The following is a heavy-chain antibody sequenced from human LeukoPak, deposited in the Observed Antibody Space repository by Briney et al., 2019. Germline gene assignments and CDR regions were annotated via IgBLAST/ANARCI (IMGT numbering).Heavy chain of an antibody. V-gene: IGHV3-23*01. J-gene: IGHJ4*02. D-gene: IGHD3-3*01. CDR3: AKTIFGVVIGPLNY. CDR2: ISGSGDNT. Sequence: GETLRLSCAASGFTFSTYGMTWVRQAPGKGLEWVSGISGSGDNTWYADSVKGRFTISRDNSKNTLYLQMNSLRAEDTAVYYCAKTIFGVVIGPLNYWGQGTLVTVSS. CDR1: GFTFSTYG.